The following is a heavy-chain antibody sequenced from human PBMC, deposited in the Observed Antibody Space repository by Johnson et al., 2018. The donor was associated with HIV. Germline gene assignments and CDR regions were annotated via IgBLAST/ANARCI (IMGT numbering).Heavy chain of an antibody. Sequence: VQLVESGGGLVQPGGSLSLSCGASGFSVSNTYMNWVRQAPGKGLEWVSVIYSGGNKYYADSVKGRVTISRDNSKKKMYLQMNSLRPEDTAVYYCARDRVGATAFDMWGQGTMVTVSS. D-gene: IGHD1-26*01. J-gene: IGHJ3*02. CDR3: ARDRVGATAFDM. CDR2: IYSGGNK. CDR1: GFSVSNTY. V-gene: IGHV3-66*02.